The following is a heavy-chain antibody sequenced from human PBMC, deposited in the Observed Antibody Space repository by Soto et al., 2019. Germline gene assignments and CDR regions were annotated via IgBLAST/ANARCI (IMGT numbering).Heavy chain of an antibody. Sequence: ESGGGLVQPGGSLRLSCAASGFTVSNNYMSWVRQTPGKGLEWVSVIYTGGSTYYADSMKGRFTISRDNSKNTLYLQMNSLRAEDTAVYYCARGGNGDYWGQGTLVTVSS. J-gene: IGHJ4*02. CDR3: ARGGNGDY. D-gene: IGHD1-1*01. V-gene: IGHV3-66*01. CDR1: GFTVSNNY. CDR2: IYTGGST.